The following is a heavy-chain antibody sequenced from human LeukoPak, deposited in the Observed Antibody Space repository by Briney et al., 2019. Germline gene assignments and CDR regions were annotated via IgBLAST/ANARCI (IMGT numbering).Heavy chain of an antibody. D-gene: IGHD1-1*01. V-gene: IGHV3-13*01. J-gene: IGHJ4*02. CDR1: GFSFSDYD. CDR2: IGTAGDT. CDR3: ARVAKERVGGVYYFDY. Sequence: GGSLRLSCAASGFSFSDYDMHWVRQATGKGLEWASAIGTAGDTYYTGSVKGRFTISRENAKNSLYLQMNSLRAGDTAVYYCARVAKERVGGVYYFDYWGQGTLVTVSS.